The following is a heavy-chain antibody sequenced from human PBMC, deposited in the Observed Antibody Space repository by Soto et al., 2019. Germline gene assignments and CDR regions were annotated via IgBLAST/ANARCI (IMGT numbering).Heavy chain of an antibody. D-gene: IGHD2-8*01. CDR1: GGSISSGGYY. Sequence: SETLSLTCTVSGGSISSGGYYCSWIRQHPGKGLEWIGYIYYSGSTYYNPSLKSRVTISVDTSKNQFSLKLSSVTAADTAVYYCAKGYCTNGVCYTNWFDPWGQGTLVTVSS. J-gene: IGHJ5*02. CDR3: AKGYCTNGVCYTNWFDP. V-gene: IGHV4-31*02. CDR2: IYYSGST.